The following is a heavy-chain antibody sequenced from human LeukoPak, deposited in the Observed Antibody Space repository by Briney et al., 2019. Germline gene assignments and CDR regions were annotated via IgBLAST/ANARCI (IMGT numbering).Heavy chain of an antibody. V-gene: IGHV4-34*01. CDR1: GGSFSGYY. Sequence: PSETLSLTCAVYGGSFSGYYWSWIRQPPGKGLEWIGEINHSGSTNYNPSLKSRVTTSVDTSKNQFSLKLISVTAADTAVYYCARRGITIFGVVITNNWFDPWGQGTLVTVSS. CDR3: ARRGITIFGVVITNNWFDP. D-gene: IGHD3-3*01. CDR2: INHSGST. J-gene: IGHJ5*02.